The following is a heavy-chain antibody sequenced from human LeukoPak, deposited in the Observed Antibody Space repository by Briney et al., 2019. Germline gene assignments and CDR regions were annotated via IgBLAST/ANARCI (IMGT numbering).Heavy chain of an antibody. D-gene: IGHD6-13*01. V-gene: IGHV4-34*01. CDR2: INHSGST. CDR1: GGSFSGYY. J-gene: IGHJ4*02. CDR3: ARHKSYSSSWYTFDY. Sequence: RASETLSLTCAVYGGSFSGYYWSWIRQPPGKGREWIGEINHSGSTNYNPSLKSRVTISVDTSKNQSSLKLSSVTAAHTAVYSCARHKSYSSSWYTFDYWGQGTLVTVSS.